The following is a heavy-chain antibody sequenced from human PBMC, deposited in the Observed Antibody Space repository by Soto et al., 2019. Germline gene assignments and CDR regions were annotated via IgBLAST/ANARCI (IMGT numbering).Heavy chain of an antibody. J-gene: IGHJ6*02. CDR1: GGSFSGYY. Sequence: PSETLSLTCAVYGGSFSGYYWSWIRQPPGKGLEWIGEINHSGSTNYNPSLKSRVTISLDTSKNQFSLKLSSVTAADTAVYYCARCKQLVRHHYYYYGMDVWGQGTTVTVSS. CDR2: INHSGST. V-gene: IGHV4-34*01. CDR3: ARCKQLVRHHYYYYGMDV. D-gene: IGHD6-13*01.